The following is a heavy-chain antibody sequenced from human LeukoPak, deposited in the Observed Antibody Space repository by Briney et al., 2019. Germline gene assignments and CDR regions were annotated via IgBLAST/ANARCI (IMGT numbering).Heavy chain of an antibody. CDR3: ASDPPGDYGLGF. CDR2: ISGGTYYT. D-gene: IGHD4-17*01. Sequence: GGSLRLSCAASGFTFSDYYMSWIRQAPGKGLEWVSYISGGTYYTNYADSVKGRFTISRDNSNNTLYLQMNRLRVKDTAVYYCASDPPGDYGLGFWGQGTLVTVSS. CDR1: GFTFSDYY. J-gene: IGHJ4*02. V-gene: IGHV3-11*06.